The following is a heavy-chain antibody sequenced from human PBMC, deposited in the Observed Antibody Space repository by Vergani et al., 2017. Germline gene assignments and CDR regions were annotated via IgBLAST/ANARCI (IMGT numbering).Heavy chain of an antibody. CDR1: GFTFNQYG. Sequence: QVQLVESGGGVVQPGRSLRLSCAASGFTFNQYGMPWVRQAPGKGLEWVAVTWYDGNNKQYANSVKGRFTISRDNSKSTMYLQMNSLRDEDTGVYYCARDLRLLYNRFDPWGQGTLVTVSS. CDR2: TWYDGNNK. V-gene: IGHV3-33*01. J-gene: IGHJ5*02. D-gene: IGHD1-14*01. CDR3: ARDLRLLYNRFDP.